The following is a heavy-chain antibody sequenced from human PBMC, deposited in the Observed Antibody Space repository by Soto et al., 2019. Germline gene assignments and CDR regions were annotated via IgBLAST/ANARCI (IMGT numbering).Heavy chain of an antibody. D-gene: IGHD5-12*01. CDR2: IYYSGST. V-gene: IGHV4-59*01. CDR1: GGSISSYY. J-gene: IGHJ4*02. Sequence: SETLSLTCTVSGGSISSYYWSWIRQPPGKGLEWIGYIYYSGSTNYNPSLKSRVTISVDTSKNQFSLKLSSVTAADTAVYYCARLLRDGYNYYYFDYWGQGTLVTVS. CDR3: ARLLRDGYNYYYFDY.